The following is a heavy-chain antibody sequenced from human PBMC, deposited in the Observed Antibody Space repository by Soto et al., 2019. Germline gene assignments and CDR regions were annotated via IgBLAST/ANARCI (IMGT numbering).Heavy chain of an antibody. CDR1: GGSVSSGSYY. Sequence: SETLSLTCTVSGGSVSSGSYYWSWIRQPPGKGLEWIGYIYYSGSTNYNPSLKSRVTISVDTSKNQFSLKLSSVTAADTAVYYCASSYYYDSSGYYYVDYWGQGTLVTVSS. J-gene: IGHJ4*02. CDR2: IYYSGST. D-gene: IGHD3-22*01. CDR3: ASSYYYDSSGYYYVDY. V-gene: IGHV4-61*01.